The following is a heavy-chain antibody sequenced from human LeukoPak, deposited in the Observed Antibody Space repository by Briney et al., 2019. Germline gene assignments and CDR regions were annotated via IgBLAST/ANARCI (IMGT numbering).Heavy chain of an antibody. Sequence: GGSLRLSCAASGFTFSSYGMHWVRQAPGKGLEWVAFIRYDGSNKYYADSVKGRFTISRDNSKNTLYLQMNSLRAEDTAVYYCAKDLGYCYDSSDLDYWGQGTLVTVSS. CDR3: AKDLGYCYDSSDLDY. D-gene: IGHD3-22*01. CDR1: GFTFSSYG. CDR2: IRYDGSNK. J-gene: IGHJ4*02. V-gene: IGHV3-30*02.